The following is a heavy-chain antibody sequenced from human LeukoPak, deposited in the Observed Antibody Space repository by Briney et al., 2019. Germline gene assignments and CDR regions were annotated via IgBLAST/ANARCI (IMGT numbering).Heavy chain of an antibody. CDR3: ARDGPGIDY. V-gene: IGHV1-46*01. CDR2: IYPSGGRT. D-gene: IGHD3-10*01. Sequence: GASVKVSCTASGYTFTSYNMHWVRQAPGQGLEWMGIIYPSGGRTNYAQKFQGRVTMTRDTSTSTVYMDLSSLRSEDTAAYSWARDGPGIDYWGQGTLVTVSS. CDR1: GYTFTSYN. J-gene: IGHJ4*02.